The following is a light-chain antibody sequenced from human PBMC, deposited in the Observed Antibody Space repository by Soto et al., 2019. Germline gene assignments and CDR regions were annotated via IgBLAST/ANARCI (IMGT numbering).Light chain of an antibody. CDR2: DVS. CDR1: SSDVGGYNY. CDR3: CSYAGRYV. V-gene: IGLV2-11*01. J-gene: IGLJ1*01. Sequence: QSALTQPRSVSGSPGQSVTISCTGTSSDVGGYNYVSWYQHHPGKAPKLIIYDVSKRPSGVPDRLSGSKSGNTASLTISGLQPEDEADYYCCSYAGRYVFGTGTKVTVL.